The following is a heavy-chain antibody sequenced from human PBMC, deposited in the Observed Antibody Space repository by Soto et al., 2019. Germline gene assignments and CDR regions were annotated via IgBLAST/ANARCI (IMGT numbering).Heavy chain of an antibody. CDR3: ARGRDGYNFGAVY. CDR1: GYTFINFG. V-gene: IGHV1-18*01. Sequence: GASVKVSCKTSGYTFINFGIGWVRQAPGQGLEWMGWISPIIGHTNYAQNFQGRVTLTTDTSTNTVSMELRSLRSDDTAVYYCARGRDGYNFGAVYWGQGTPVTVSS. CDR2: ISPIIGHT. J-gene: IGHJ4*02. D-gene: IGHD5-12*01.